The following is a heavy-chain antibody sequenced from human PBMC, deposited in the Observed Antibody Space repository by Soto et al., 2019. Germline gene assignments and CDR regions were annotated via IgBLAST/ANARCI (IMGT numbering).Heavy chain of an antibody. D-gene: IGHD3-22*01. CDR2: IWYDGSNK. CDR1: GFTFSSYG. CDR3: ARDLTDYYDSSGYRDDY. J-gene: IGHJ4*02. Sequence: GGSLRLSCAASGFTFSSYGMHWVRQAPGKGLEWVAVIWYDGSNKYYADSVKGRFTISRDNSKNTLYLQMNSLRAEDTAVYYCARDLTDYYDSSGYRDDYWGQGTLVTVSS. V-gene: IGHV3-33*01.